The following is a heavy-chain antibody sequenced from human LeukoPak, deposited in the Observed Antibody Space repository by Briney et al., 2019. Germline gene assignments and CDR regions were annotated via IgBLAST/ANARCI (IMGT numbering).Heavy chain of an antibody. CDR2: IRCDGSNK. J-gene: IGHJ4*02. D-gene: IGHD2-2*01. V-gene: IGHV3-30*02. CDR1: GFTFSSYG. CDR3: AKGYCSSTSCRHSDFDY. Sequence: GGSLRLSCAASGFTFSSYGMHWVRQAPGKGLEWVAFIRCDGSNKYYADSVKGRFTISRDNSKNTLYLQMNSLRAEDTAVYYCAKGYCSSTSCRHSDFDYWGQGTLVTVSS.